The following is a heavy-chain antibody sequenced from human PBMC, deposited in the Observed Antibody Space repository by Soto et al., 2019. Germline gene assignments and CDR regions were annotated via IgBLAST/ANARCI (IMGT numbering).Heavy chain of an antibody. V-gene: IGHV3-49*04. CDR2: IRSKAYGGTT. Sequence: GGSLRLSCTASGFTFGDYAMSWVRQAPGKGLEWVGFIRSKAYGGTTEYAASVKGRFTISRDDSKSIAYLQMNSLKTEDTAVYYCTREEFWSGPSAEYFQHWGQGTLVTDSS. CDR3: TREEFWSGPSAEYFQH. CDR1: GFTFGDYA. D-gene: IGHD3-3*01. J-gene: IGHJ1*01.